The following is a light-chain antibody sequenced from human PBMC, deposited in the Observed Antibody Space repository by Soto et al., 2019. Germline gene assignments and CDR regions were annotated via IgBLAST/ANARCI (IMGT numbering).Light chain of an antibody. CDR3: QQYNSYSPT. J-gene: IGKJ1*01. CDR2: KAS. CDR1: QSISSW. V-gene: IGKV1-5*03. Sequence: DIQMTQSPSTLSASVRDRVTITCRASQSISSWLAWYQQKPGRAPKLLIYKASTLESGVPSRFSGSGSGTELTLTTGSLQPDDFATYYCQQYNSYSPTFGRGTKVDIK.